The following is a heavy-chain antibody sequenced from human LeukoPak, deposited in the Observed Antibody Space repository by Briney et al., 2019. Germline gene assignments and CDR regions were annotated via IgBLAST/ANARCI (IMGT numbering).Heavy chain of an antibody. V-gene: IGHV4-39*01. CDR3: ARQMFRGVVVSATEFDY. CDR1: GGSICSSSYY. J-gene: IGHJ4*02. Sequence: PSETLSLTCTVSGGSICSSSYYWGWIRQPPGKGLEWIGSIYYSGSTYYNPSLKTRVPISVDTSKNQFSLKLSSVTAADTAVYYCARQMFRGVVVSATEFDYLGQGTLVTVSS. D-gene: IGHD2-15*01. CDR2: IYYSGST.